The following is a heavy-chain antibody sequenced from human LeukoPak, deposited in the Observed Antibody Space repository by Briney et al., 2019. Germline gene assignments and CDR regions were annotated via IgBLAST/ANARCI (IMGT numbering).Heavy chain of an antibody. CDR2: IYYSGST. Sequence: PSETLSLTCTVSGGSISSYYWSWIRQPPGKGLEWIGYIYYSGSTNYNPSLKSRVTISVDTSKNQFSLKLSSVTAADTAVYYCARTEPGIAAALDYWGQGTLVTVSS. V-gene: IGHV4-59*01. J-gene: IGHJ4*02. CDR3: ARTEPGIAAALDY. D-gene: IGHD6-13*01. CDR1: GGSISSYY.